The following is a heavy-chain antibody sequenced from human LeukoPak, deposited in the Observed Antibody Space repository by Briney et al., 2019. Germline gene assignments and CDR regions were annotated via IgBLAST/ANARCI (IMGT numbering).Heavy chain of an antibody. V-gene: IGHV3-30*02. CDR1: GFTFSSYG. J-gene: IGHJ4*02. CDR2: IRYDGSNK. CDR3: AKAIHSSSSGVVDY. Sequence: PGGSLRLSCAASGFTFSSYGMHWVRQAPGKGLEWVAFIRYDGSNKYYADSVKGRFTISRDNPKNTLYLQMNSLRAEDTAVYYCAKAIHSSSSGVVDYWGQGTLVTVSS. D-gene: IGHD6-6*01.